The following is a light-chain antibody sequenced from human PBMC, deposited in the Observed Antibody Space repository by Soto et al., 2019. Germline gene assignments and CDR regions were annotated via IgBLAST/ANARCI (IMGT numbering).Light chain of an antibody. V-gene: IGKV1-17*01. J-gene: IGKJ5*01. CDR1: QDIGND. Sequence: DIQMTQSPSSLSASVGDRVTITCRASQDIGNDLGWCQQKPGKAPKRLIYAASTLHNGVPSRFSGSGSGTEFTLTISSLQPEDFATYYCLHHNSYPRGFGQGTRLEVK. CDR2: AAS. CDR3: LHHNSYPRG.